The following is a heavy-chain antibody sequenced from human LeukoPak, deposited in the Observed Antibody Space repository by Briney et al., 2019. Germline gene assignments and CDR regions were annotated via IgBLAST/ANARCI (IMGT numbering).Heavy chain of an antibody. CDR2: ISAYNGNT. J-gene: IGHJ3*02. V-gene: IGHV1-18*01. CDR1: GYTFTSYS. CDR3: ARVGDMVRGVIITDAFDI. D-gene: IGHD3-10*01. Sequence: GASVKVSCKASGYTFTSYSISWVRQAPGQGLEWMGWISAYNGNTNYAQKLQGRVTMTTDTSTSTAYMELRSLRSDDTAVYYCARVGDMVRGVIITDAFDIWGQGTMVTVSS.